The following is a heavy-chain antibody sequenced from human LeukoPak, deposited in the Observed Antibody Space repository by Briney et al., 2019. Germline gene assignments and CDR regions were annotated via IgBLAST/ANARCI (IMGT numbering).Heavy chain of an antibody. CDR1: GFTFSSYS. CDR2: ISSSSSYI. CDR3: ARASHSNPSVYYFDY. D-gene: IGHD1-14*01. J-gene: IGHJ4*02. Sequence: KAGGSLRLSCAASGFTFSSYSMNWVRQAPGKGLEWVSSISSSSSYIYYADSVKGRFTISRDNAKNSLYLQMNSLRAEDTAVYYCARASHSNPSVYYFDYWGQGTLVTVSS. V-gene: IGHV3-21*01.